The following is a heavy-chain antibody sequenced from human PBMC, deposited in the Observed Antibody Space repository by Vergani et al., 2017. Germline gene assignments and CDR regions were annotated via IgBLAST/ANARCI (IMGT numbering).Heavy chain of an antibody. J-gene: IGHJ4*02. Sequence: EVQPVESGGGLVKPGGSLRLSCTTSGFTFSSAWMSCVRQAPGKGLECVARIRPKTDGETTDYAAPVKDRFTITRDDSKNTLCLQMNRLKTEDTAVYYCTTPTKGGLRSYLDYWGQGTLVTVSS. D-gene: IGHD3-3*01. CDR3: TTPTKGGLRSYLDY. V-gene: IGHV3-15*01. CDR1: GFTFSSAW. CDR2: IRPKTDGETT.